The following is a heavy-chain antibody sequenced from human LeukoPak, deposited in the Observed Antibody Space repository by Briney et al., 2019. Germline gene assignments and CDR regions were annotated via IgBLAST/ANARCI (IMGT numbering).Heavy chain of an antibody. Sequence: LSLTCTVSGGSISSSSYYWGWVRQAPGKGLEWVSYISSSGSTIYYADSVKGRFTISRDNAKNSLYLQMNSLRAEDTAVYYCARGVVVPAAITLTAYYYYYMDVWGKGTTVTVSS. D-gene: IGHD2-2*01. J-gene: IGHJ6*03. CDR3: ARGVVVPAAITLTAYYYYYMDV. CDR1: GGSISSSSYY. V-gene: IGHV3-11*04. CDR2: ISSSGSTI.